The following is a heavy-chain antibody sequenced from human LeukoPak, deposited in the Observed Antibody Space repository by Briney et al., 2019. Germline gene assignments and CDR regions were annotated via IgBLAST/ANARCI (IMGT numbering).Heavy chain of an antibody. CDR2: INAGNGNT. Sequence: ASVKVSCKASGYTFTSYAMHWVRQAPGQRLEWMGWINAGNGNTKYSQKFQGRVTITADESTSTAYMELSSLRSEDTAVYYCARVAYDSSGYYFPFDYWGQGTLVTVSS. CDR1: GYTFTSYA. CDR3: ARVAYDSSGYYFPFDY. V-gene: IGHV1-3*01. J-gene: IGHJ4*02. D-gene: IGHD3-22*01.